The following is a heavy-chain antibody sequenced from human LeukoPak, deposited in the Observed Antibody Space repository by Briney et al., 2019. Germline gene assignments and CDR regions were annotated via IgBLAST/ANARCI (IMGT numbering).Heavy chain of an antibody. CDR2: ISYDGSNK. V-gene: IGHV3-30-3*01. Sequence: GSSLRLSCAASGFTFSSYAMHWVRQAPGKGLEWVAVISYDGSNKYYADSVKGRFTISRDNSKNTLYLQMNSLRAEDTAVYYCAREGVVIHAAIDYWGQGTLVTVSS. CDR3: AREGVVIHAAIDY. J-gene: IGHJ4*02. CDR1: GFTFSSYA. D-gene: IGHD3-22*01.